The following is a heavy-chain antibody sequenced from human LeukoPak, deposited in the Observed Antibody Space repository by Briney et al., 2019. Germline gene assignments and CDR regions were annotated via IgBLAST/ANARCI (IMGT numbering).Heavy chain of an antibody. D-gene: IGHD3-3*01. CDR1: GGSISSSNW. CDR3: ARAAYDFWSGYVPGAFDI. V-gene: IGHV4-4*02. CDR2: IYYSGST. J-gene: IGHJ3*02. Sequence: TSETLSLTCAVSGGSISSSNWWSWVRQPPGKGLEWIGYIYYSGSTNYNPSLKSRVTISVDTSKNQFSLKLSSVTAADTAVYYCARAAYDFWSGYVPGAFDIWGQGTMVTVSS.